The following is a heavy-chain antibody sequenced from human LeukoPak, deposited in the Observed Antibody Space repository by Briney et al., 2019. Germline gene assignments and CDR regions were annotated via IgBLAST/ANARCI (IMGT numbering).Heavy chain of an antibody. CDR3: ARSAYDILTGQDYYYYGMDV. D-gene: IGHD3-9*01. CDR2: IIPIFGTA. CDR1: GGTFSSYA. Sequence: SVKVSCKASGGTFSSYAISWVRQAPGQGLEWMGGIIPIFGTANYAQKFQGRVTITADESTSTAYMELSSLRSEDSAVYYCARSAYDILTGQDYYYYGMDVWGQGTTVTVSS. J-gene: IGHJ6*02. V-gene: IGHV1-69*13.